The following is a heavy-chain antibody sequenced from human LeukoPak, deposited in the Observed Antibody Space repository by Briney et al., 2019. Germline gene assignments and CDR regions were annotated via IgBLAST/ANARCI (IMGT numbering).Heavy chain of an antibody. CDR1: GFTFSSYG. CDR3: ASSYGDDATFDY. CDR2: IWYDGSNK. D-gene: IGHD4-17*01. J-gene: IGHJ4*02. V-gene: IGHV3-33*01. Sequence: GGSLRLSCAASGFTFSSYGMHWVRQAPGKGLEWVAVIWYDGSNKYYADSVKGRFTISRDNSKNTLYLRMNSLRAEDTAVYYCASSYGDDATFDYWGQGTLVTVSS.